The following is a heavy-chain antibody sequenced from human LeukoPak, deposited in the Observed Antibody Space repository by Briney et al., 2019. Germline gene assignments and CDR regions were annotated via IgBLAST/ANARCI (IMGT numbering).Heavy chain of an antibody. Sequence: ASVKVSCKASGYTFTSYDINWVRQATGQGLEWMGWMNPNSGNTGYAQKFQGRVTITRNTSISTAYMELSSLRAEDTAVYYCASAFWSGYYIDDWGQGTLVTVSS. D-gene: IGHD3-3*01. V-gene: IGHV1-8*03. J-gene: IGHJ4*02. CDR2: MNPNSGNT. CDR3: ASAFWSGYYIDD. CDR1: GYTFTSYD.